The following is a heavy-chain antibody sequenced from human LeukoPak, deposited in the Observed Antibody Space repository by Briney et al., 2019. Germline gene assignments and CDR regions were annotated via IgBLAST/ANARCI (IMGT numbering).Heavy chain of an antibody. CDR1: GFTFSSYA. V-gene: IGHV3-23*01. D-gene: IGHD2-2*03. CDR3: AKGGHCTSTSCPRDH. J-gene: IGHJ4*02. CDR2: ISGSGGST. Sequence: GGSLRLSCAASGFTFSSYAMSWVRQAPGKGLEWVSSISGSGGSTYYTDSVKGRFTISRDNSKNTLYPHMNSLRAEDTAIFYCAKGGHCTSTSCPRDHWGQGTLVTVSS.